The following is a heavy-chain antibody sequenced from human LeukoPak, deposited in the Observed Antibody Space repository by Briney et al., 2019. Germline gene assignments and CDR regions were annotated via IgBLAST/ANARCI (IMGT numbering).Heavy chain of an antibody. CDR3: AKDGELGYYDSSAYPGSLVDY. CDR1: GFTFSSYA. J-gene: IGHJ4*02. Sequence: GGSLRLSCAASGFTFSSYAMNWVRQAPGKGLEWVSAISGSGGGTYYADSVRGRFTISRDNSKNTLYLQMNSLRADDTAVYYCAKDGELGYYDSSAYPGSLVDYWGQGTLVTVSS. D-gene: IGHD3-22*01. CDR2: ISGSGGGT. V-gene: IGHV3-23*01.